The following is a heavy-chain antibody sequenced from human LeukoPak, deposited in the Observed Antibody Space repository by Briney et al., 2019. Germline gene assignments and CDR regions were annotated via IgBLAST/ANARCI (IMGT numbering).Heavy chain of an antibody. Sequence: GGSLRLSCAASGFTFDDYAMHWVRQAPGKGLEWVSLISGDGGDTSYADSVKGRFTISRDNSKNSLYLQMNSLTTEDTALYYCRKGIGGSGYYGVDYWGQGTLVTVSS. CDR3: RKGIGGSGYYGVDY. J-gene: IGHJ4*02. V-gene: IGHV3-43*02. D-gene: IGHD3-3*01. CDR1: GFTFDDYA. CDR2: ISGDGGDT.